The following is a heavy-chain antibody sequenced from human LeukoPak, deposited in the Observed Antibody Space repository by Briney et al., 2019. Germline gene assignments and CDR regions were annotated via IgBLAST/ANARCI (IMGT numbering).Heavy chain of an antibody. CDR1: GGSFSGYY. J-gene: IGHJ4*02. Sequence: SETLCLTCAVYGGSFSGYYWSWIRQPPGKGLEWIGGINHSGSTNYNASLKSRVTISVDASKNQFSLKLSSVTAADTAVYYCARGGIWFGELLYPPEIGYWGQGTLVTVSS. CDR3: ARGGIWFGELLYPPEIGY. D-gene: IGHD3-10*01. V-gene: IGHV4-34*01. CDR2: INHSGST.